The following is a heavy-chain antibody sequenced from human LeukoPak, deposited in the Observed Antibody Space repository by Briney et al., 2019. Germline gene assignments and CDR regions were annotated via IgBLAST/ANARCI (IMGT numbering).Heavy chain of an antibody. J-gene: IGHJ6*03. Sequence: GESLKISCKGSGYSFTSYWIGWVRQMPGKGLEWMGIIYPGDSDTRYSPSFQGQVTISADKSISTAYLQWSSLKASDTAMYYCARRVREMATGPAYYYYYMDVWGKGTTVTVSS. CDR2: IYPGDSDT. V-gene: IGHV5-51*01. CDR3: ARRVREMATGPAYYYYYMDV. CDR1: GYSFTSYW. D-gene: IGHD5-24*01.